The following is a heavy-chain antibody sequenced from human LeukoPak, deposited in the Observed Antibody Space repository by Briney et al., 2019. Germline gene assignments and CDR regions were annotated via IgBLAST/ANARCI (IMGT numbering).Heavy chain of an antibody. V-gene: IGHV3-69-1*01. J-gene: IGHJ4*02. Sequence: GGSLRLSCAASGLTFTDYWMHWVRQAPGKGLEWVSGIFGSGGSAHYADSVKGRFTISRDNAKNSLYLQMNSLRAEDTAVYYCARASIAAGPYYFDHWGQGTLVTVSS. CDR1: GLTFTDYW. CDR2: IFGSGGSA. CDR3: ARASIAAGPYYFDH. D-gene: IGHD6-13*01.